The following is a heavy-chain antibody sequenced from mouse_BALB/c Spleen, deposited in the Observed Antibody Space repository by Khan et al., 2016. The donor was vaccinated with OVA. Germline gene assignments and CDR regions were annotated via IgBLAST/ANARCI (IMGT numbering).Heavy chain of an antibody. J-gene: IGHJ2*01. CDR2: ISYSGST. CDR1: GYSITSGYG. V-gene: IGHV3-2*02. D-gene: IGHD1-2*01. CDR3: ARTARIKY. Sequence: VQLQQSGPGLVKPSQSLSLTCTVTGYSITSGYGWNWIRQFPGNKLEWMGYISYSGSTNYYPSLKSRISITRDTSKNQFFLQFNSVTTEDTATYYCARTARIKYWGQGTTLTVSS.